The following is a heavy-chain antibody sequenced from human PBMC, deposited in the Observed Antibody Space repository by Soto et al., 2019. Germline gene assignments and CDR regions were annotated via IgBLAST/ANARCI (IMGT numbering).Heavy chain of an antibody. D-gene: IGHD2-2*02. CDR1: GGSISSYY. V-gene: IGHV4-59*01. Sequence: QVQLQESGPGLVKPSETLSLTCTVSGGSISSYYWSWIQQPPGKGLEWIGYIYYSGRTNYNPSLKSRVTISVDTSKNQFSLKLSSVTAADTAVYYCARGYCSSTSCYIWDNWFDPWGQGTLVTVSS. CDR2: IYYSGRT. J-gene: IGHJ5*02. CDR3: ARGYCSSTSCYIWDNWFDP.